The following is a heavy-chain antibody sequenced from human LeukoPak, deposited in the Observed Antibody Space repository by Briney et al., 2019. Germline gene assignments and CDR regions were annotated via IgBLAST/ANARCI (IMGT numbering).Heavy chain of an antibody. CDR3: ARERPKNAFDI. CDR1: GGSLSSGDYY. V-gene: IGHV4-30-4*08. J-gene: IGHJ3*02. Sequence: SETLSLTCTVSGGSLSSGDYYWSWIRQPPGKGLEWIGYIYYSGSTYYNPSLKSRVTISVDTSKNQFSLKLSSVTAADTAVYYCARERPKNAFDIWGQGTMVTVSS. CDR2: IYYSGST.